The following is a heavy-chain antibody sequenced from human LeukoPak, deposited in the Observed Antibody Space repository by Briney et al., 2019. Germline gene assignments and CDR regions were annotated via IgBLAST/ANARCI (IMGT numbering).Heavy chain of an antibody. J-gene: IGHJ4*02. CDR3: ARCRVATILSGSYPFDY. D-gene: IGHD1-26*01. V-gene: IGHV4-34*01. CDR2: INHSGST. CDR1: GGSFSGCY. Sequence: SETLSLTCAVYGGSFSGCYWSWIRQPPGKGLEWIGEINHSGSTNYNPSLKSRVTISVDTSKNQFSLKLSSVTAADTAVYYCARCRVATILSGSYPFDYWGQGTLVTVSS.